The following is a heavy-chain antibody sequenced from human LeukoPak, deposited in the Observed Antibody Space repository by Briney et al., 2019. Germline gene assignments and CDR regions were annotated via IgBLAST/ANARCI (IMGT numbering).Heavy chain of an antibody. CDR1: GGSFSGYH. J-gene: IGHJ4*02. Sequence: SETLSLTCAVFGGSFSGYHWTWIRQSPGKGLEWIGQINHSGSANYNRSLKSRVTITIESSKNQLSLELSSVTAADSAMYFCARGKYDSSDYSGGWYYFDYWGQGTLVTVSS. CDR2: INHSGSA. V-gene: IGHV4-34*01. CDR3: ARGKYDSSDYSGGWYYFDY. D-gene: IGHD3-22*01.